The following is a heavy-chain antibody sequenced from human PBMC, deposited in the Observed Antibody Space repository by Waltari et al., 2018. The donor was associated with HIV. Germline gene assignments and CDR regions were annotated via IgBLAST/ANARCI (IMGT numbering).Heavy chain of an antibody. Sequence: VQLVPSGSELKKPGASVKVSCKASGYSFTTYAMNWVRQAPGQGLEWMGWINSKTGNLTYAQGFTGRFVFSLDTSVSTAYLQISSLKADDTAVYYCARVDHGAFDFWCQGTMVTVSA. D-gene: IGHD2-15*01. J-gene: IGHJ3*01. CDR3: ARVDHGAFDF. CDR2: INSKTGNL. V-gene: IGHV7-4-1*02. CDR1: GYSFTTYA.